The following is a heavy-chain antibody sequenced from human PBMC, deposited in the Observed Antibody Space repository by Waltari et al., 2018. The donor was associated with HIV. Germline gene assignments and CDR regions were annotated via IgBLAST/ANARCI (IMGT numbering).Heavy chain of an antibody. CDR3: ATRPPYRMADVRDWFDP. D-gene: IGHD3-16*02. V-gene: IGHV4-4*02. Sequence: VQLHESGPGLVQPSGTLSLTCAVSGGPTTGTHWWPWVRQPPGKGLEWDGEIYHDGSIKYNPSLQSLVTISIDKAKNQFSLNLSSATAADTAIYYCATRPPYRMADVRDWFDPWGQGTLVIVSS. J-gene: IGHJ5*02. CDR2: IYHDGSI. CDR1: GGPTTGTHW.